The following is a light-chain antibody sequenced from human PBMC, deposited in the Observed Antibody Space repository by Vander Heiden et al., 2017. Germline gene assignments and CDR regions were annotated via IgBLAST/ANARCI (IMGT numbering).Light chain of an antibody. CDR1: QSLVYTDGNTY. Sequence: DVVMPQSPLSLPVTLGQPASISCRSSQSLVYTDGNTYLTWFQQRPGQSPRRLIYKVSNRDSGVPDRFSGSGSGTNFTLKISRVEAEDVGVYYCMQGTHWPWTFGQGTKVEIK. V-gene: IGKV2-30*01. CDR2: KVS. J-gene: IGKJ1*01. CDR3: MQGTHWPWT.